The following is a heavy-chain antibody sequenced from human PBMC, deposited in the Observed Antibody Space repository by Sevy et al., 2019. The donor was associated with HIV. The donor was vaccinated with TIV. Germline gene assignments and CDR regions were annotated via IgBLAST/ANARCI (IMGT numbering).Heavy chain of an antibody. CDR2: LSASGVST. CDR3: SRERATAATGTLLDD. D-gene: IGHD6-13*01. Sequence: GGSLRLSCAASGFTSSSYAMNWVRQPPGRGLEWVSTLSASGVSTYYADSVKGRFTISRDNSKNMLYLQMNSLRAEDTAVYYCSRERATAATGTLLDDWGQGTLVTVYS. V-gene: IGHV3-23*01. CDR1: GFTSSSYA. J-gene: IGHJ4*02.